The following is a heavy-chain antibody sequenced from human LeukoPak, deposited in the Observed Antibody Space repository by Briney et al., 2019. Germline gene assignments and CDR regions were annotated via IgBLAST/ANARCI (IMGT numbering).Heavy chain of an antibody. Sequence: PGGSLRLSCAASGFTFTSYAMSWVRQAPGKGLEWVSSISGNGDSRNYAASVKGRFTISRDNSKSTLYLEMNSLRAEDTAVYYCAMTYGDYVRNAFDIWGQGTMVTVSS. J-gene: IGHJ3*02. V-gene: IGHV3-23*01. CDR3: AMTYGDYVRNAFDI. CDR1: GFTFTSYA. CDR2: ISGNGDSR. D-gene: IGHD4-17*01.